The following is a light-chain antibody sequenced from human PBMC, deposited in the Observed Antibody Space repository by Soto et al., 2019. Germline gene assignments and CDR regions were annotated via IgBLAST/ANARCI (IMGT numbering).Light chain of an antibody. CDR2: DAS. CDR3: KQYDKYST. J-gene: IGKJ1*01. Sequence: IQMTQSPSTLSASVGDTVTITCRASQTISVSLAWYRQKPGKAPNLLIYDASTLQEGVPSRFSGSGSGTEFTLTVTRLQPDDFATYFCKQYDKYSTFGHGTKVEVK. CDR1: QTISVS. V-gene: IGKV1-5*01.